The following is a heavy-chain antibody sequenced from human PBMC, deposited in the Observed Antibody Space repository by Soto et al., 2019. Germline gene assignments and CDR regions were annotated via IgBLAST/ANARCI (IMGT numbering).Heavy chain of an antibody. CDR1: GGTFSSQS. CDR3: AREVGYGDFSAALLD. D-gene: IGHD4-17*01. J-gene: IGHJ4*02. Sequence: VQLMQSGAEVKQPGSSVKVSCKASGGTFSSQSINWVRQAPGQGLEWMGGIITLFGTANYAQNFQGRVTITADQSTSTAYMELNSLRSDDTAVYYCAREVGYGDFSAALLDWGQGTLVTVSS. CDR2: IITLFGTA. V-gene: IGHV1-69*01.